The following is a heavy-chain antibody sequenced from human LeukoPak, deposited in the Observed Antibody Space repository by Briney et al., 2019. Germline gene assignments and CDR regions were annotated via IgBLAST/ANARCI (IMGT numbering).Heavy chain of an antibody. Sequence: GGSLRLSCAASGFTSTYALHWVRQAPGKGLERVAVISYDGSNKYYADSVKGRFTISRDNSKNTLYLQMNSLRAEDTAVYSCASSAYSSSPSPFDYWGQGTLVTVSS. CDR1: GFTSTYA. J-gene: IGHJ4*02. CDR3: ASSAYSSSPSPFDY. D-gene: IGHD6-6*01. CDR2: ISYDGSNK. V-gene: IGHV3-30-3*01.